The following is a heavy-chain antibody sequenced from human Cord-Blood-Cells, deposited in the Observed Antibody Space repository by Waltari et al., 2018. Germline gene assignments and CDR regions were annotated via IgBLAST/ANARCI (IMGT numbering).Heavy chain of an antibody. Sequence: QVQLVQSGAEVKKPGASVKVSCKASGYTFTSYDINWLRQATGQGLEWMGWMNPNSGNTGYAQKFQGRVTMTRNTSISTAYMELSSLRSEDTAVYYCARVGTYCSSTSCYYWFDPWGQGTLVTVSS. CDR1: GYTFTSYD. CDR3: ARVGTYCSSTSCYYWFDP. D-gene: IGHD2-2*01. J-gene: IGHJ5*02. CDR2: MNPNSGNT. V-gene: IGHV1-8*01.